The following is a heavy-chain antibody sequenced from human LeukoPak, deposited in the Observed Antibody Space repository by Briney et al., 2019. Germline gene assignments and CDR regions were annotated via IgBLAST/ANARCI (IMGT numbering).Heavy chain of an antibody. CDR2: INHSGST. CDR3: ARHTPAEVVPSYYFDY. Sequence: PSETLSLTCAVYGGSFSGYYWSWIRQPPGKGLEWIGEINHSGSTNYNPSLKSRVTISVDTSKNQFSLKLSSVTAADTAVYYCARHTPAEVVPSYYFDYWGQGTLVTVSS. V-gene: IGHV4-34*01. CDR1: GGSFSGYY. J-gene: IGHJ4*02. D-gene: IGHD2-15*01.